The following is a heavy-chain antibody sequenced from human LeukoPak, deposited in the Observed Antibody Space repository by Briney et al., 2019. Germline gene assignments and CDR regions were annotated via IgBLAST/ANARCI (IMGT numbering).Heavy chain of an antibody. J-gene: IGHJ4*02. CDR2: INPSGGST. Sequence: ASVKVSCKASGYTFTSYYMHWVRQAPGQGLEWMGIINPSGGSTSYAQEFQGRVTMTRDTSTSTVYMELSSLRSEDTAVYYCARAVKYYYDSSGYYPNYFDYWGQGTLVTVSS. CDR3: ARAVKYYYDSSGYYPNYFDY. V-gene: IGHV1-46*01. CDR1: GYTFTSYY. D-gene: IGHD3-22*01.